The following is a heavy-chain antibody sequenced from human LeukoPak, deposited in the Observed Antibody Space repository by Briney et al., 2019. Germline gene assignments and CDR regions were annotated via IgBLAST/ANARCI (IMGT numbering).Heavy chain of an antibody. CDR2: ISGSGGST. Sequence: GGSLTLSCAASGFTFSSYAMSWVRQAPGRGLEWVSAISGSGGSTYYADSVKGRFTISRDNSKNTLYLQMNSLRAEDTAVYYCAKHAQHYYYYGMDVWGQGTTVTVSS. CDR1: GFTFSSYA. CDR3: AKHAQHYYYYGMDV. V-gene: IGHV3-23*01. J-gene: IGHJ6*02.